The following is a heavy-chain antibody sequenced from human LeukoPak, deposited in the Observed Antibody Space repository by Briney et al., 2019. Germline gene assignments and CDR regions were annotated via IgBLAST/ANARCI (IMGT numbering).Heavy chain of an antibody. J-gene: IGHJ3*02. V-gene: IGHV4-34*01. CDR1: GGSSSGFY. Sequence: PSETLSLTCAVYGGSSSGFYWNWIRQPPGKGLEWIGEINHSRSTNYNPSLKSRVIILIDTSKNQFSLKVNSVTAADTAVYYCARDESGDVAPMGAFDIWGQGTMVTVSS. CDR2: INHSRST. CDR3: ARDESGDVAPMGAFDI. D-gene: IGHD4-17*01.